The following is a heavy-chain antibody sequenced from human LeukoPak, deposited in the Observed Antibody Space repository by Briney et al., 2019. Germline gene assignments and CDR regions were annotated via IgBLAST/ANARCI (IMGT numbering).Heavy chain of an antibody. D-gene: IGHD3-22*01. J-gene: IGHJ4*02. CDR2: IKSKPDGGTT. Sequence: GGSLRLSCAASGFTFSNAWMSWVRQAPGKGLEWVGRIKSKPDGGTTDYAAPVKGRFTISRDDSKNTLYLQMSSLNAEDTAVYYCATDFTYYYDSSGYCMSYWGQGTLVTVSS. CDR3: ATDFTYYYDSSGYCMSY. V-gene: IGHV3-15*05. CDR1: GFTFSNAW.